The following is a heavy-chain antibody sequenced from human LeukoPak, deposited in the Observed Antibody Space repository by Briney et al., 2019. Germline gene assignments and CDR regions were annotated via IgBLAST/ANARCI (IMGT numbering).Heavy chain of an antibody. V-gene: IGHV4-38-2*01. CDR3: ARYVSSGFYFDY. Sequence: KPSETLSLTCGASGYSISSGYYWSWIRQPPGKGLEWIATIYHSGITYHNPSLKSRVSISVDTSKNEFSVNVRSVTAADTAVYYCARYVSSGFYFDYWGQGTLVTVSS. J-gene: IGHJ4*02. CDR2: IYHSGIT. D-gene: IGHD3-22*01. CDR1: GYSISSGYY.